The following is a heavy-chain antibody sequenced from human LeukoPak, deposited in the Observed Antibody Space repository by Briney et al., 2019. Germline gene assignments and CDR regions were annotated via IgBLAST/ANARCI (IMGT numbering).Heavy chain of an antibody. CDR2: ISSSGSTI. Sequence: GGSLRLSCAASGFTFSDYYMSWIRQAPGKGLEWGSYISSSGSTIYYAASVKGRLTISRDNAKNSLYLQMNSLRAEDTAVYYCARVNGGRSSSSYGHRTCFAYWGQGTLVTVSS. V-gene: IGHV3-11*04. J-gene: IGHJ4*02. CDR1: GFTFSDYY. CDR3: ARVNGGRSSSSYGHRTCFAY. D-gene: IGHD3-10*01.